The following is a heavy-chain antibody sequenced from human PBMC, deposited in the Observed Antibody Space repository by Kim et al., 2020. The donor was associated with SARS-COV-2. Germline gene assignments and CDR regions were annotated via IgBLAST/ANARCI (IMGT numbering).Heavy chain of an antibody. V-gene: IGHV3-23*01. J-gene: IGHJ6*02. CDR2: IISGSGGSA. CDR3: AKEPSRRADV. Sequence: GGFLRLSCAASGFTFSTYDMSWVRQAPGKGLEWVSTIISGSGGSAYYADSVKGRFTISRDNSKNTLYLQMNSLRAEDTAVYYCAKEPSRRADVWGQGTTVTVSS. CDR1: GFTFSTYD.